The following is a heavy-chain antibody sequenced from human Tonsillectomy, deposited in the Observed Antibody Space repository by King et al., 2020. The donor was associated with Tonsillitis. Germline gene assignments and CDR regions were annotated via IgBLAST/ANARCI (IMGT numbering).Heavy chain of an antibody. CDR1: GYTFTSYD. D-gene: IGHD3-22*01. J-gene: IGHJ4*02. CDR2: MNPNSGYT. Sequence: VQLVESGAEVKKPGASVKVSCKASGYTFTSYDFNWVRQAPGQGLEWMGWMNPNSGYTGYAQKFQGRVTMTRNTSISTAYMEVSSLRSEDTAVYYCARTTHYYDSSGYAYWGQGTLVTVSS. CDR3: ARTTHYYDSSGYAY. V-gene: IGHV1-8*01.